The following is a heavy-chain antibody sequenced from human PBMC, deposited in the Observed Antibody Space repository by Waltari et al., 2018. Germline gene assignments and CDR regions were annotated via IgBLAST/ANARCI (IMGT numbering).Heavy chain of an antibody. CDR3: ARSYGSGGGDDAFDI. CDR1: GYTFTSYD. V-gene: IGHV1-8*02. D-gene: IGHD3-10*01. J-gene: IGHJ3*02. CDR2: MNPNSGNT. Sequence: QVQLVQSGAEVKKPGASVKVACKASGYTFTSYDINCVRKATGQGLEWMGWMNPNSGNTGYAQKFQGRVTMTRNTSISTAYMELSSLRSEDTAVYYCARSYGSGGGDDAFDIWGQGTMVTVSS.